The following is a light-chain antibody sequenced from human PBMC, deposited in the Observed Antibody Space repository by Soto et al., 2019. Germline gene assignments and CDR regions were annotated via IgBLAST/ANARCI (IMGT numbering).Light chain of an antibody. CDR2: EVS. CDR3: SSYTSSSTYV. CDR1: SSDVGGYNY. Sequence: QSALTQPASVSGSPGQSITISCTGTSSDVGGYNYVSWYQQHPGKAPKLMIYEVSNRPSGVSNRFSGSKSGSTASLTISGLQAEDEGDYYCSSYTSSSTYVFGTGTKLTVL. V-gene: IGLV2-14*01. J-gene: IGLJ1*01.